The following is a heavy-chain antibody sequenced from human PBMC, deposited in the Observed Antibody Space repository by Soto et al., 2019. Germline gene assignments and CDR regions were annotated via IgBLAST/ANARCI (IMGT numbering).Heavy chain of an antibody. CDR3: ARLGMRLGDDYYMDV. Sequence: TSETLSLTCTVSGGSISSYYWSWIRQPPGKGLEWIGYIYYSGSTNYNPSLKSRVTISVDTSKNQFSLKLSSVTAADTAVYYCARLGMRLGDDYYMDVCGKGTTVTVSS. CDR1: GGSISSYY. V-gene: IGHV4-59*08. D-gene: IGHD6-19*01. J-gene: IGHJ6*03. CDR2: IYYSGST.